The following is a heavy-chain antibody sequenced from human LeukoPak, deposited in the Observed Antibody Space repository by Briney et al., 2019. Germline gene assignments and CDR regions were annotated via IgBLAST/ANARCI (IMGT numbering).Heavy chain of an antibody. J-gene: IGHJ6*02. D-gene: IGHD6-13*01. Sequence: GGSLRLSRAASGFSFSSYAMNWVRQAPGKGLEWVSLISGTGGSTYYADSVRGRFTISRDNSKNTLYLQMNSLRAEDTAVYYCAKGLNIAAAGTYYYYGMDVWGQGTTVIVSS. CDR1: GFSFSSYA. CDR2: ISGTGGST. V-gene: IGHV3-23*01. CDR3: AKGLNIAAAGTYYYYGMDV.